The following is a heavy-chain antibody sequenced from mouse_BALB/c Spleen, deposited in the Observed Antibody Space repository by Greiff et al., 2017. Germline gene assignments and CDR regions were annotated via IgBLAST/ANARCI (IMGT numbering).Heavy chain of an antibody. CDR3: VRDAGAMDY. CDR2: IWTGGGT. CDR1: GFSLTSYD. Sequence: QVQLKQSGPGLVAPSQSLSITCTVSGFSLTSYDISCIRQPPGKGLEWLGVIWTGGGTNYNSAFMSRLSISKDNSKSQVFLKMNSLQTDDTAIYYCVRDAGAMDYWGQGTSVTVSS. V-gene: IGHV2-9-2*01. J-gene: IGHJ4*01.